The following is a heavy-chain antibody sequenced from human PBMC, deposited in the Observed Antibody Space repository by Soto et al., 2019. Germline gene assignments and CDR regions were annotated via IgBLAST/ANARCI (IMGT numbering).Heavy chain of an antibody. V-gene: IGHV1-69*02. J-gene: IGHJ4*02. CDR3: ASRHDYGDYDY. D-gene: IGHD4-17*01. CDR2: IIPILGVA. Sequence: QVQLVQSGAEVKKPGSSVKVSCKASGGTFSSYTISWVRQAPGQGLEWMGRIIPILGVANYAQKFQGRVTITADKSTSTAYMDLSSLRSEDTAVYYCASRHDYGDYDYWGQGTLVTVSS. CDR1: GGTFSSYT.